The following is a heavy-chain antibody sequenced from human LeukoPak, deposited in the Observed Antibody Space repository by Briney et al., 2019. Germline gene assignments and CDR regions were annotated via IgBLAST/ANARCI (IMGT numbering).Heavy chain of an antibody. Sequence: EASVKVSCKVSGYTLTELSMHWVRQAPGKGLEWMGGFDPEDGETIYAQKFQGRVTITADKSTSTAYMELSSLRSEDTAVYYCARDGGVTTVTTADIWGQGTMVTVSS. CDR2: FDPEDGET. J-gene: IGHJ3*02. V-gene: IGHV1-24*01. D-gene: IGHD4-17*01. CDR1: GYTLTELS. CDR3: ARDGGVTTVTTADI.